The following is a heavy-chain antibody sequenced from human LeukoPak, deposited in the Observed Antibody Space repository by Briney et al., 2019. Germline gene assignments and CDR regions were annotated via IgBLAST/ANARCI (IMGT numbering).Heavy chain of an antibody. D-gene: IGHD3-9*01. CDR1: GFTFSTHS. V-gene: IGHV3-48*02. CDR2: ITSSSSTI. J-gene: IGHJ5*02. CDR3: ARRVSTGNVYSWFDP. Sequence: GGPLRLSCAASGFTFSTHSMSWLRQAPGKGLEWISYITSSSSTIYYADSVKGRFTISRDNAKKSLYLQMNSLRHEDTAVYYCARRVSTGNVYSWFDPWGQGTLVTVSS.